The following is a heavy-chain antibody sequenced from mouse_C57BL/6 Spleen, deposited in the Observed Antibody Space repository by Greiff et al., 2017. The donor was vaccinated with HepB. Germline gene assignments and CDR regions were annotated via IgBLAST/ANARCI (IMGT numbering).Heavy chain of an antibody. CDR1: GYTFTDYY. CDR3: AIGGYDGYSWFAY. Sequence: EVQLQQSGPELVKPGASVKISCKASGYTFTDYYMNWVKQSHGKSLEWIGDINPNNGGTSYNQKFKGKATFTVDKSSSTADRELRSLTSDDAAVYYCAIGGYDGYSWFAYWGQGTLVTVSA. CDR2: INPNNGGT. D-gene: IGHD2-3*01. J-gene: IGHJ3*01. V-gene: IGHV1-26*01.